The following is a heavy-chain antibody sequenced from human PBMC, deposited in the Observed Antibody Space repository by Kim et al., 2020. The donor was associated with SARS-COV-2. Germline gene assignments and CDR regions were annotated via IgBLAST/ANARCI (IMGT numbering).Heavy chain of an antibody. Sequence: GGSLRLSCAASGFTFSSYSMNWVRQAPGKGLEWVTSISSSSSYIYYADSVKGRFTNSSDNAKNSLYLQMNSLRAEDTAVYYCARDKEEMVREYYYYYYGMDVWSQGNTGPVSS. D-gene: IGHD3-10*01. V-gene: IGHV3-21*01. CDR3: ARDKEEMVREYYYYYYGMDV. CDR1: GFTFSSYS. J-gene: IGHJ6*02. CDR2: ISSSSSYI.